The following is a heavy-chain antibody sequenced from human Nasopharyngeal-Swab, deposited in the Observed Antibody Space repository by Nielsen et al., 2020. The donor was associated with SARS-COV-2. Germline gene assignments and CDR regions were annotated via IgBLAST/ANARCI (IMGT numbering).Heavy chain of an antibody. Sequence: ESLKISCAASGFPFRSYWMSWVRQAPGKGLEWVANIKQDGSEKYYVDSVKGRFTISRDNAKNSLYLQMNSLRAEDTAVYYCARVGIVVVPAAAWDFDYWGQGTLVTVSS. CDR3: ARVGIVVVPAAAWDFDY. J-gene: IGHJ4*02. D-gene: IGHD2-2*03. CDR2: IKQDGSEK. CDR1: GFPFRSYW. V-gene: IGHV3-7*01.